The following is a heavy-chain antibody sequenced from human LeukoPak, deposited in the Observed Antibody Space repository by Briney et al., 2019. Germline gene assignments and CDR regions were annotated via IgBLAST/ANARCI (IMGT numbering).Heavy chain of an antibody. V-gene: IGHV4-31*03. Sequence: PSETLSLTCTVSGGSISSGGYYWSWIRQHPGKGLEWIGYIYYSGSTYYNPSLKSRVTISVDTSKNQFSLKLSSVTAADTAVYYCARGEVAGTPFDYWGQGTLVTVSS. CDR2: IYYSGST. D-gene: IGHD2-15*01. J-gene: IGHJ4*02. CDR1: GGSISSGGYY. CDR3: ARGEVAGTPFDY.